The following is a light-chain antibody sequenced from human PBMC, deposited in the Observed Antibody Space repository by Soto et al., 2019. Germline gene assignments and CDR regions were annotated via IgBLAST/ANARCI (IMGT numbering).Light chain of an antibody. V-gene: IGKV3-15*01. CDR1: PSVSSN. J-gene: IGKJ1*01. CDR3: QQYNNWLGT. Sequence: EIVMTQSPATLSVSPGERATLSCRASPSVSSNLAWYQQKPGQAPRLLIYGASTRATGIPARFSGSGSGTEFTLTISSLQSEDFAVYYCQQYNNWLGTCGQGTKVEIK. CDR2: GAS.